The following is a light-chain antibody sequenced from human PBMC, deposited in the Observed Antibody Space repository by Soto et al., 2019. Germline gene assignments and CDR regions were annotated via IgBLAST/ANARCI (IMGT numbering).Light chain of an antibody. V-gene: IGLV2-11*01. J-gene: IGLJ2*01. CDR3: YSYAGSNNLV. Sequence: QSVLTQPRSVSGSPGQSVTISCTGTISDVAGYNYVSWYQHHPGKAPKLLISDVTKRPSWVPDRFSGSKSGSTASLTISELQAEDEADYYCYSYAGSNNLVFGGGTKVTVL. CDR1: ISDVAGYNY. CDR2: DVT.